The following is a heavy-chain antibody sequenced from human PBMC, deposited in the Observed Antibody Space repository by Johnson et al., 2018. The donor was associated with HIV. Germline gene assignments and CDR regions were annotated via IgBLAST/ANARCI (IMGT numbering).Heavy chain of an antibody. Sequence: QVQLVESGGGLVQPGGSLRLSCAASGFTFSNYAMHWVRQAPGKGLEWVAVIWYDGSNKYYADSVKGRFTISRDNSKNTLYLQMNSLRAEDTAVYYCAKDRGSYYDSSGYLGDAFDIWGQGTMVTVSS. D-gene: IGHD3-22*01. CDR3: AKDRGSYYDSSGYLGDAFDI. V-gene: IGHV3-33*06. CDR1: GFTFSNYA. J-gene: IGHJ3*02. CDR2: IWYDGSNK.